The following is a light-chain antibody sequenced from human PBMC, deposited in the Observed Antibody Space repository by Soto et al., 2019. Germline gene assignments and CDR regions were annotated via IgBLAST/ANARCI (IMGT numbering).Light chain of an antibody. J-gene: IGKJ4*01. CDR1: QSISSSY. V-gene: IGKV3-20*01. Sequence: DIVLTQSPGTLSLSPGERGTLSCRASQSISSSYLAWYQQKPGQAPRLLIYGASTRATGIPDRFSGSGSGTDFTLIISRLEPEDFAVYYCQQFGNSLTFGGGTKVQIK. CDR2: GAS. CDR3: QQFGNSLT.